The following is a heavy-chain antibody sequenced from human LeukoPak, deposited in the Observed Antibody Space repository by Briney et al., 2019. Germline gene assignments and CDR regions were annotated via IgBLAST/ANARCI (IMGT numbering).Heavy chain of an antibody. CDR3: ARDSGTATFDY. D-gene: IGHD4-17*01. J-gene: IGHJ4*02. Sequence: ASVKVSCKTSGYTFTGHYLHWVRQAPGQGLEWMGRINPNGGGTRYAQKFLGRVSMTSDTSISTAYMELRSLRSDDTAVCYCARDSGTATFDYWGQGPLVTVSS. CDR1: GYTFTGHY. CDR2: INPNGGGT. V-gene: IGHV1-2*02.